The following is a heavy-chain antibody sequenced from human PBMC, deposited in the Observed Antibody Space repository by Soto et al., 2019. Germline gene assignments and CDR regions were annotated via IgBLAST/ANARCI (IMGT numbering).Heavy chain of an antibody. CDR2: IYYSGST. CDR3: ASIAAAGNFDY. J-gene: IGHJ4*02. Sequence: PSETLSLTCTVSGGSISSGGYYWSWIRQHPGKGLEWIGYIYYSGSTYYNPSLKSRVTISVETSKNQFSLKLSSVTAADTAVYYCASIAAAGNFDYWGQGTLVPVSS. CDR1: GGSISSGGYY. V-gene: IGHV4-31*03. D-gene: IGHD6-13*01.